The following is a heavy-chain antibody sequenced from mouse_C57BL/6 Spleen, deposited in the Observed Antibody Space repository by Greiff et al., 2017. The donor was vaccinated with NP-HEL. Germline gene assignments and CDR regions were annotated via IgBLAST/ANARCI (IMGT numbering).Heavy chain of an antibody. J-gene: IGHJ2*03. Sequence: VQLQQSGAELVKPGASVKISCKASGYAFSSYWMNWVKQRPGKGLEWIGQIYPGDGDTNYNGKFKGKATLTADKSSSTAYMQRSSLTAEDSAVYLCARGGTTVEFDYWGQGTSLTVSS. CDR2: IYPGDGDT. CDR3: ARGGTTVEFDY. D-gene: IGHD1-1*01. CDR1: GYAFSSYW. V-gene: IGHV1-80*01.